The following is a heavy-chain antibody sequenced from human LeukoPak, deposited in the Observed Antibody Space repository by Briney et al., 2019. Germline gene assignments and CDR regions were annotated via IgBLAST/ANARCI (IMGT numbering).Heavy chain of an antibody. V-gene: IGHV3-53*01. CDR1: GFTFSSYA. J-gene: IGHJ4*02. CDR3: ARRAGGYSHPYDY. Sequence: PGGSLRLSCAASGFTFSSYAMIWVRQAPGKGLEWVSLIYSGGTTYYADSVKGRFTISRDNSKNTLYLQMNSLRAEDTAVYYCARRAGGYSHPYDYWGQGILVTVSS. D-gene: IGHD4-23*01. CDR2: IYSGGTT.